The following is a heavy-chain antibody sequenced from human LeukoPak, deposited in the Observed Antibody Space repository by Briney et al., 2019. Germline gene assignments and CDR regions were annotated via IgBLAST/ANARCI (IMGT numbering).Heavy chain of an antibody. D-gene: IGHD6-19*01. J-gene: IGHJ5*02. CDR2: IHACNGNT. CDR1: GGTFSSYA. V-gene: IGHV1-3*01. Sequence: APVKASCKASGGTFSSYAISWVRQAPGQGLEWRGWIHACNGNTKYSQKFQGRVTITRDTSASTAYMEMCSLTSEDTAVYYCASSLIGEAGTAPWGQGTLVTVSS. CDR3: ASSLIGEAGTAP.